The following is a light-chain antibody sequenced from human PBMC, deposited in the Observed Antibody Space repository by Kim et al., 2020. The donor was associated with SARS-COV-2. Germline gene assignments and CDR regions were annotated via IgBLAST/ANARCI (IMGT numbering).Light chain of an antibody. CDR3: QQYHNWPPRYT. CDR2: RAS. CDR1: ENVNTD. V-gene: IGKV3-15*01. Sequence: SPGERATLSCSASENVNTDLAWYQQRPGQAPRLLISRASTRAAGVPARFIGSGSGTDFTLTISSLQSEDFAVYYCQQYHNWPPRYTFGQGTKLEI. J-gene: IGKJ2*01.